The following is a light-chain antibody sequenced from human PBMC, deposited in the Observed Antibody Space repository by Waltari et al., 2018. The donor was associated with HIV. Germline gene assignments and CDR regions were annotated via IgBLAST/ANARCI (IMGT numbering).Light chain of an antibody. CDR3: QSADTSGTMDI. Sequence: SDLTQPPPVSVSPGPTASITCSGEVFAKQVGSWYPHKYGQAPVLLIYKDTMRASGIPERFSVTTSRTTVTLTISEVQAEDEADYYCQSADTSGTMDIFGGGTKL. CDR2: KDT. V-gene: IGLV3-25*03. CDR1: VFAKQV. J-gene: IGLJ2*01.